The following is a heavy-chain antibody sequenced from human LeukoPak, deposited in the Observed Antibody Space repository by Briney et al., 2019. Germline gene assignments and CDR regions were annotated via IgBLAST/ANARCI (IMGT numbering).Heavy chain of an antibody. CDR2: IKQDGSEK. Sequence: GGSLRLSCAASGFTFSSYWMSWVRQAPGKGLEWVANIKQDGSEKYYVDSVKGRFTISRDNAKNSLYLQMNSLRAEDTAVYYCARYHWERITMIVGAFDIWGQGTMVTVSS. CDR1: GFTFSSYW. CDR3: ARYHWERITMIVGAFDI. J-gene: IGHJ3*02. V-gene: IGHV3-7*01. D-gene: IGHD3-22*01.